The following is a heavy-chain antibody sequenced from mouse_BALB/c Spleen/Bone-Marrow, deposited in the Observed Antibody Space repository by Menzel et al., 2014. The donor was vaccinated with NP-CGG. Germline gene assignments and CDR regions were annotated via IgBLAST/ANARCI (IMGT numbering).Heavy chain of an antibody. Sequence: EVQLQQSGGGLVQPGGSLKLSCAASGFDFSRYWMGWVRQAPGKGLEWIGEINPDSSTINYTPSLKDKFIISRDNAKNTLYLQMSKVRSEDTALYYCARLYYYGQFAYWGQGTLVTVSA. CDR1: GFDFSRYW. V-gene: IGHV4-1*02. D-gene: IGHD1-1*01. CDR3: ARLYYYGQFAY. CDR2: INPDSSTI. J-gene: IGHJ3*01.